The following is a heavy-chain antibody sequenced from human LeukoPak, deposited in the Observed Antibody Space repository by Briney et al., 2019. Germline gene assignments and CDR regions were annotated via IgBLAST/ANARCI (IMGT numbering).Heavy chain of an antibody. Sequence: ASVKVSCKASGYTFTGYYMHWVRQAPGQGLEWMGWINPNSGGTNYAQKFQGRVTMTRDTSITTAYMELSRLRSDDTAVYYGARECSRNSPRWDYWGQGTLVTVSS. CDR2: INPNSGGT. J-gene: IGHJ4*02. D-gene: IGHD5-24*01. V-gene: IGHV1-2*02. CDR1: GYTFTGYY. CDR3: ARECSRNSPRWDY.